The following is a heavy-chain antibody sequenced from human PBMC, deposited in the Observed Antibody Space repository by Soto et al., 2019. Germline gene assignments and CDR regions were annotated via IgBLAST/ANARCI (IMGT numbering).Heavy chain of an antibody. D-gene: IGHD6-19*01. CDR3: ARAEYSSGWYDSGWFAP. CDR2: INPSGGST. Sequence: ASVKVSCKASGYTFTSYYMHWVRQAPGQGLEWMGIINPSGGSTSYAQKFQGRVTMTRDTSTSTVYMELSSLRSEDTAVYYCARAEYSSGWYDSGWFAPWGQGTLVTVSS. J-gene: IGHJ5*02. CDR1: GYTFTSYY. V-gene: IGHV1-46*01.